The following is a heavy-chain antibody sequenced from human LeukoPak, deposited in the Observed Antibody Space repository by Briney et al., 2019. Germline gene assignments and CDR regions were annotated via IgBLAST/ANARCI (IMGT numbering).Heavy chain of an antibody. J-gene: IGHJ5*02. CDR2: IYYSGST. V-gene: IGHV4-59*08. D-gene: IGHD4-23*01. CDR1: GGSISSYY. Sequence: PSETLSLTCTVSGGSISSYYWSWIRQPPGKGLEWIGYIYYSGSTNYNPSPKSRVTISVDTSKNQFSLKLSSVTAADTAVYYCARNTVITPRFDPWGQGTLVTVSS. CDR3: ARNTVITPRFDP.